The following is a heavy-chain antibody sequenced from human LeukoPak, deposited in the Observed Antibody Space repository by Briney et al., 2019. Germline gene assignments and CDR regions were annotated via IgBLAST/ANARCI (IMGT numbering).Heavy chain of an antibody. J-gene: IGHJ4*02. V-gene: IGHV3-23*01. Sequence: GGSLRLSCAASGFTFSSHVVSWVRQAPGKGLEWVSGISASGGTTYYADSVKGRFTISRDNSKNTLYLQMNSLRAEDTAVYYCAKEDGLYYDFWSGYPFDYWGQGTLVTVSS. CDR2: ISASGGTT. CDR1: GFTFSSHV. D-gene: IGHD3-3*01. CDR3: AKEDGLYYDFWSGYPFDY.